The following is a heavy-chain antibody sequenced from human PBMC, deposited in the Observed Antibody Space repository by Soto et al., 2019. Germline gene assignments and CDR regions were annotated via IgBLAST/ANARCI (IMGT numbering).Heavy chain of an antibody. D-gene: IGHD3-22*01. CDR3: ARIVYYYDSSGSYSGVMDY. Sequence: QVHLQESGPGLVKPSGTLSLTCAVSGGSISSPNWWSWVRQPPGKGLEWIGEIYPSGSTHYNPSLKSRVTISVDKSNNSFSLKLSSMTAADTAVYFCARIVYYYDSSGSYSGVMDYWGQGTLVTVSS. CDR2: IYPSGST. V-gene: IGHV4-4*02. J-gene: IGHJ4*02. CDR1: GGSISSPNW.